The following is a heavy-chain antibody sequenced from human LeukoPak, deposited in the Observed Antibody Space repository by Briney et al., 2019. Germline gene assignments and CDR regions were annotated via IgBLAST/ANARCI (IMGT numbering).Heavy chain of an antibody. V-gene: IGHV4-39*01. CDR1: GGSISSSSYY. CDR3: ARHPRGRRWFDP. Sequence: SETQSLTCTVSGGSISSSSYYWGWIRQPPGKGLEWIGSIYYSGSTYYNPSLKSRVTISVDTSKNQFSLKLSSVTAADTAVYYCARHPRGRRWFDPWGQGTLVTVSS. J-gene: IGHJ5*02. D-gene: IGHD2-15*01. CDR2: IYYSGST.